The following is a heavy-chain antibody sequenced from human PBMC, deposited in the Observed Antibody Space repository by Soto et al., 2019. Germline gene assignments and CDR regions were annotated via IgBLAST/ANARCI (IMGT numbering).Heavy chain of an antibody. D-gene: IGHD7-27*01. CDR3: AGGAPNWGYYYYGMDV. J-gene: IGHJ6*02. V-gene: IGHV1-2*02. CDR1: GYTFTGYS. Sequence: ASVKVSCKASGYTFTGYSMHWVRQAPGQGLEWMGWINPNGGGTNYAQKFQGRVTMTRDTSTSTAYMELSRLRTDDTAVDSCAGGAPNWGYYYYGMDVWGQGTMVTVSS. CDR2: INPNGGGT.